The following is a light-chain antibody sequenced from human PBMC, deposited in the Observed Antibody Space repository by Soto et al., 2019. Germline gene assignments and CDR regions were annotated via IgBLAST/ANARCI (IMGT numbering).Light chain of an antibody. CDR2: GAS. CDR1: QSVRSSY. Sequence: EIVLTQSPGTLSLSLGERASLSCMASQSVRSSYLAWYQQKPGQAPRLLIYGASSRATGIPDRFSGSGSGTEFTLTISSLQPEDFGTYYCLQHNLFPRTFGQGTKVDIK. J-gene: IGKJ1*01. CDR3: LQHNLFPRT. V-gene: IGKV3-20*01.